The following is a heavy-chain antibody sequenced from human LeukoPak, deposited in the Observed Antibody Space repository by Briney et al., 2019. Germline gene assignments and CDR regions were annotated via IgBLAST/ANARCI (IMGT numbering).Heavy chain of an antibody. J-gene: IGHJ4*02. CDR1: TXXXXS. CDR2: ITASGTAM. Sequence: TXXXXSMXWVRQAPGKGLEWVSHITASGTAMFYADSVKGRFTISRDNAKNSLYLQMNSLRDEDTAVYYCASSGSYRFDYWGQGTLVTVSS. CDR3: ASSGSYRFDY. D-gene: IGHD1-26*01. V-gene: IGHV3-48*02.